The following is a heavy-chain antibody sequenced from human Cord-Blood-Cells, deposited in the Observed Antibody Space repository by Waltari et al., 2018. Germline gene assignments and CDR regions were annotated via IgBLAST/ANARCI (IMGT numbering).Heavy chain of an antibody. CDR3: ARDLVGDGYNLDY. CDR1: GYTFTSYA. Sequence: QVQLVQSGVEVKKPGASVKVSCKASGYTFTSYAMHWVRQAPGQRLEWMGWINAGNGNTKYSQKFQGRVTITRDTSASTAYMELSSLRSEDTAVYYCARDLVGDGYNLDYWGQGTLVTVSS. CDR2: INAGNGNT. J-gene: IGHJ4*02. D-gene: IGHD5-12*01. V-gene: IGHV1-3*01.